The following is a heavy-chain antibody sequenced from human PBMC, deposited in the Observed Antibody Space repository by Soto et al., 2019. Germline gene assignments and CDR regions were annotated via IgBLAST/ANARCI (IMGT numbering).Heavy chain of an antibody. D-gene: IGHD3-3*01. CDR2: IYPSDSDT. J-gene: IGHJ4*02. Sequence: GESLKISCKGSGYNFAGYWIAWVRQMPGKGMELMGIIYPSDSDTRYRPSFQGQVTISADKSISSAYLQWSSLRASDTAMYYCARPGVSTRSFDYRGQGSPVTVSS. CDR1: GYNFAGYW. CDR3: ARPGVSTRSFDY. V-gene: IGHV5-51*01.